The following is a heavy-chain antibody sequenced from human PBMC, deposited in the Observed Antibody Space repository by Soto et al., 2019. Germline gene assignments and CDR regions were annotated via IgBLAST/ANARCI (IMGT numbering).Heavy chain of an antibody. Sequence: SVKVSCKASGGTFSSYTISWVRQAPGQGLEWMGRIIPILGIANYAQKFQGRVTITADKSTSTAYMELSSLRSEDTAVYYCARENCSSTSCFYAFDIWGQGTMVTVSS. CDR1: GGTFSSYT. V-gene: IGHV1-69*04. D-gene: IGHD2-2*01. CDR2: IIPILGIA. CDR3: ARENCSSTSCFYAFDI. J-gene: IGHJ3*02.